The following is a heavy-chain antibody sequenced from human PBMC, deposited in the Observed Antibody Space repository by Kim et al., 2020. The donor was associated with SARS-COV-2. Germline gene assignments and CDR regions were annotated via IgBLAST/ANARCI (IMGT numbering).Heavy chain of an antibody. CDR1: GFTFSSYA. J-gene: IGHJ4*02. D-gene: IGHD2-2*01. CDR2: ISGSGGST. CDR3: TRQSYTSAYYFDY. Sequence: GGSLRLSCAASGFTFSSYAISWVRQAPGKGLECVSSISGSGGSTYYADSVRGRFTISRDNSKNTLYLQMNSLRAEDTAIYYCTRQSYTSAYYFDYWGQGTLVTVSS. V-gene: IGHV3-23*01.